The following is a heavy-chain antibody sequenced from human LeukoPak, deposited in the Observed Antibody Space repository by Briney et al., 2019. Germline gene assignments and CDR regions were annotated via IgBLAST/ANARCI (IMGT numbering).Heavy chain of an antibody. V-gene: IGHV3-48*03. CDR1: GFTFSSYE. CDR2: ISSCGSTI. D-gene: IGHD2-2*01. Sequence: GGSLRLSCAASGFTFSSYEMNWVRQAPGKGLEWVSYISSCGSTIYYADSVKGRFTISRDNAKNSLYLQMNSLRAEDTAVYYCARDRVVVVPSAYYYYGMDVWGQGTTVTVSS. J-gene: IGHJ6*02. CDR3: ARDRVVVVPSAYYYYGMDV.